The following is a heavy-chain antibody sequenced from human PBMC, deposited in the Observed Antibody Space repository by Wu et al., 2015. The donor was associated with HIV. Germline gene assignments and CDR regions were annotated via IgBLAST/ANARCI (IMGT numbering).Heavy chain of an antibody. Sequence: QVQLVQSGPEVKKPGASVKVSCKPSGYTFARYDINWVRQATGQRLEYLGWMNPNSGNTGYVQKFQGRLTMTKDSSIGIVYMELSSLTSEDTAVYYCARGPVRVVDGITLDHWGQGTPVTVSS. CDR3: ARGPVRVVDGITLDH. CDR1: GYTFARYD. D-gene: IGHD2-15*01. J-gene: IGHJ4*02. CDR2: MNPNSGNT. V-gene: IGHV1-8*01.